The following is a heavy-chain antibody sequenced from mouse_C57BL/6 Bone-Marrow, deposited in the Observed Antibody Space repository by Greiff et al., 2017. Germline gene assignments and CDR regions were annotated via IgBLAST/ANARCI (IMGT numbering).Heavy chain of an antibody. J-gene: IGHJ2*01. CDR3: ARLAFDY. Sequence: EVQLVESGGGLVKPGGSLKLSCAASGFTFSSYAMSWVRQTPEKRLEWVATISDGGSYTYYPDNVKGRFTISRDTAKTNLYLQMSHLKSEDTAMYYCARLAFDYWGQGTTLTVSS. CDR1: GFTFSSYA. CDR2: ISDGGSYT. V-gene: IGHV5-4*01.